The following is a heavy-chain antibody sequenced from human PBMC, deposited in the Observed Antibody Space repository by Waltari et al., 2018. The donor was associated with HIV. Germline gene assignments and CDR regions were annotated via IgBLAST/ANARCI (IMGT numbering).Heavy chain of an antibody. CDR2: ISSGGGYI. V-gene: IGHV3-21*02. CDR3: ARSIPNTADSRYYGMDV. D-gene: IGHD3-22*01. Sequence: VQLMESGGGLFRPGGSLRLSCVVSGFTFDTFSMNWVRQAPGKGLEWVSSISSGGGYIYYADSVKGRFTISRDNAKDSLFLQRDSLGVEDTAVYFCARSIPNTADSRYYGMDVWGQGTAVTVSS. J-gene: IGHJ6*01. CDR1: GFTFDTFS.